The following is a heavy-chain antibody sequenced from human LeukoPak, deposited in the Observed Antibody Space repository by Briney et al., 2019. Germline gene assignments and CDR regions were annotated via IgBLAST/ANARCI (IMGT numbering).Heavy chain of an antibody. D-gene: IGHD1-26*01. CDR3: ARDRYSGSYFYYYCYYGMDV. Sequence: PGGSLRLSRAASGFTFSSYAMHWVRQAPGKGLEGVAVISYDGSNKYYADSAKGRFTISRDNSKNTLYLQMNRLRAEDTAVYYCARDRYSGSYFYYYCYYGMDVWGQETTVTVSS. CDR1: GFTFSSYA. CDR2: ISYDGSNK. J-gene: IGHJ6*02. V-gene: IGHV3-30-3*01.